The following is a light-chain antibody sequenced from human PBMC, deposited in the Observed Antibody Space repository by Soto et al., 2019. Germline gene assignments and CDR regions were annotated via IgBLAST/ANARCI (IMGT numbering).Light chain of an antibody. J-gene: IGLJ1*01. CDR2: EGT. Sequence: QSVLTQPASVSGSPGQSITISCTGSSTALGSYRLVSWYQHHPGKVPQLIIYEGTKRPSGVSNRFSGSEPGNTASLTISGLQAEDEADYYCCSSAPNRTIVFGTGTKLTVL. V-gene: IGLV2-23*01. CDR3: CSSAPNRTIV. CDR1: STALGSYRL.